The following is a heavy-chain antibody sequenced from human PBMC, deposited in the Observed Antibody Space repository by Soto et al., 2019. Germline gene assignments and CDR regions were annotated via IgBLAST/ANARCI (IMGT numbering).Heavy chain of an antibody. CDR3: ARAPAPLYSRSWYYFDS. CDR1: GGSISSYY. D-gene: IGHD6-13*01. CDR2: IYYSGST. V-gene: IGHV4-59*01. J-gene: IGHJ4*02. Sequence: PSETLSLTCTVSGGSISSYYWSWIRQPPGKGLEWIGYIYYSGSTNYNPSLKSRVTISVDTSTNQFSLKLSSVTAADTAVYYCARAPAPLYSRSWYYFDSWGQGTLVTVSS.